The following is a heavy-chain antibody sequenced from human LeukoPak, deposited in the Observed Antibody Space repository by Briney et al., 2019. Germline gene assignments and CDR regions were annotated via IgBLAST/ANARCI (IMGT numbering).Heavy chain of an antibody. J-gene: IGHJ4*02. V-gene: IGHV3-48*03. Sequence: GGSLRLSCAASGFTFSSYEMNWVRQAPGKGLEWVAYISSTGGGSIIHYADSVRGRFTISRDNAKNSLYLQMNSLRAEDTTVYYCARFAGYSSGWYWDYWGQGTLVTVSS. D-gene: IGHD6-19*01. CDR3: ARFAGYSSGWYWDY. CDR2: ISSTGGGSII. CDR1: GFTFSSYE.